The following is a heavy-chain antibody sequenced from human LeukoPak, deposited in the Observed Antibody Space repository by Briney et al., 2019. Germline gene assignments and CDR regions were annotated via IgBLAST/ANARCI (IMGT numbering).Heavy chain of an antibody. D-gene: IGHD3-10*01. Sequence: GGSLRLSCAASGFTFSSYWMSWVRQAPGKGLEWVANIKQDGREKYYVDSVKGRFTISRDNAKNSLYLQMNSLRAEDTAVYYCARKGSGVLLWFGELLLGAFDIWGQGTMVTVSS. CDR1: GFTFSSYW. CDR2: IKQDGREK. J-gene: IGHJ3*02. CDR3: ARKGSGVLLWFGELLLGAFDI. V-gene: IGHV3-7*01.